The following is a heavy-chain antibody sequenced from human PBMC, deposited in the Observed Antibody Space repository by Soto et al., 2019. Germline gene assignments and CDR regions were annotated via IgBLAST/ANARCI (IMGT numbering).Heavy chain of an antibody. CDR1: GGTFSRYT. Sequence: QVQLVQSGAEVKKPGSSVKVSCKASGGTFSRYTISWVRQALGQGLEWMGRIIPILGIANYAQKFQGRVTITADKSTSTAYMELSSLRSEDTAVYYCASLVGANWFDPWGQGTLVTVSS. D-gene: IGHD1-26*01. J-gene: IGHJ5*02. CDR3: ASLVGANWFDP. V-gene: IGHV1-69*02. CDR2: IIPILGIA.